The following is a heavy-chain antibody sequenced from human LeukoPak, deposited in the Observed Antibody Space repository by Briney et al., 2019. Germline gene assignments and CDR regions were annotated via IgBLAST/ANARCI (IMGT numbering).Heavy chain of an antibody. Sequence: SETLSLTCSASGDSITSPISSHYWSWIRQPPGKGLEWIAYIYYTGGTNYNPSLKSRLTISRDTSRNQFFLKVNSVTAADTAVYYCARGLPMDVWGKGTSVTVSS. CDR3: ARGLPMDV. J-gene: IGHJ6*03. V-gene: IGHV4-59*11. CDR2: IYYTGGT. CDR1: GDSITSPISSHY.